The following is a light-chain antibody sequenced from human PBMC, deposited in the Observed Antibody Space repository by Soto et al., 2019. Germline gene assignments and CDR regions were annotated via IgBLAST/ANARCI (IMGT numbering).Light chain of an antibody. J-gene: IGKJ2*01. CDR3: LKDYNYPST. Sequence: AIQMTQSPSSLSASVGDRVTITCRASQDIRKDLAWYQQKPGKAPQILIYGASTLQTGVASRFSGSGSATDFTLTISRLQPEDSAAYYCLKDYNYPSTFGQGTKLDIK. CDR1: QDIRKD. V-gene: IGKV1-6*01. CDR2: GAS.